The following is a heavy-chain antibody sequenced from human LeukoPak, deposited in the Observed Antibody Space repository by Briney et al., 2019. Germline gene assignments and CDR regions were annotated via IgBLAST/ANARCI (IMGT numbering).Heavy chain of an antibody. CDR1: GFTFSNSA. CDR2: ISDSGGST. V-gene: IGHV3-23*01. J-gene: IGHJ4*02. D-gene: IGHD5-18*01. CDR3: VRQFRGYSSGPMYYFDY. Sequence: GGSLRLSCAASGFTFSNSAMSWVRQAPGQGLEWVSGISDSGGSTFYADSVQGRITISRDNSKNTLFLQVNSLRADDTAEYYCVRQFRGYSSGPMYYFDYWGQGALVTVSS.